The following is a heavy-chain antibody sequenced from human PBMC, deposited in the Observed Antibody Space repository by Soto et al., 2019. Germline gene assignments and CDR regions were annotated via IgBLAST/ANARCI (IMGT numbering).Heavy chain of an antibody. Sequence: QVQLQESGPGLVKPSQTLSLTCTVSGGSISSGGYYWSWIRQQPGKGLEWIGYIYYSGSTYYNPSLKSRVTISVDTSKNQFSQKLSSVTAADTAVYYCAGIVSSAHGEFSYWGQGTLVTVSS. CDR3: AGIVSSAHGEFSY. CDR2: IYYSGST. CDR1: GGSISSGGYY. J-gene: IGHJ4*02. V-gene: IGHV4-31*03. D-gene: IGHD3-10*01.